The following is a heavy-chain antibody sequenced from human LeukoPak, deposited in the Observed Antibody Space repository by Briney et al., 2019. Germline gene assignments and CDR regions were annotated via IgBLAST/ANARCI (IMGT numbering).Heavy chain of an antibody. CDR2: IYPGDSDT. CDR3: ARRTALGREFDY. Sequence: GESLKTSCKGSGYSFTSYWIGWVRQMPGKGLEWMGIIYPGDSDTRYSPSFQGQVAISADKSINTAYLQWNSLKASDSAMYYCARRTALGREFDYWGQGTLVIVSS. J-gene: IGHJ4*02. D-gene: IGHD1-1*01. V-gene: IGHV5-51*01. CDR1: GYSFTSYW.